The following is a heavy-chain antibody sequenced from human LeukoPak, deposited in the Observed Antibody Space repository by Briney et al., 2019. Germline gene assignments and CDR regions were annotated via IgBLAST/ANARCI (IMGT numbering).Heavy chain of an antibody. J-gene: IGHJ4*02. D-gene: IGHD3-16*01. CDR3: ARFDNAGYALEY. Sequence: PGGSLRLSCAASGFTFSNYEMNWVRQAPGKGLEWVSYISGSVRSIYYADSVKGRFTTSRDNAKNSLYLQMSSLRADDTAIYYRARFDNAGYALEYWGQGTLVTVSS. CDR1: GFTFSNYE. CDR2: ISGSVRSI. V-gene: IGHV3-48*03.